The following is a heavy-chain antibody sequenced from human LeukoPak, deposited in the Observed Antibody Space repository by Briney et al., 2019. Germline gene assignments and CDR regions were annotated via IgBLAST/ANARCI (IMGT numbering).Heavy chain of an antibody. J-gene: IGHJ4*02. V-gene: IGHV4-39*01. CDR2: IHYSGST. Sequence: SETLSLTCTVSGGSISSSSYYWGWIRQPPGKGLEWIGSIHYSGSTYYNPSLKSRVTISVDTSKNQFSLKLSSVTAADTAVYYCARYYYGSGSYYFFDYWGQGTLVTVSS. D-gene: IGHD3-10*01. CDR1: GGSISSSSYY. CDR3: ARYYYGSGSYYFFDY.